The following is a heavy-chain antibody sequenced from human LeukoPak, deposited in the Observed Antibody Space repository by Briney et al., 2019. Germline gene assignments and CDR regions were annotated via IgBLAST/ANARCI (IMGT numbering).Heavy chain of an antibody. CDR3: ARLRSPGDFDY. CDR1: GVSISSYY. J-gene: IGHJ4*02. Sequence: PSETLSLTCTVSGVSISSYYWTWIRQPPGKGLEWIGYISYSGNTKYNPSLKSRVTISVDTSKNQFSLNLNSVTAADTAVYYCARLRSPGDFDYWGQGTLVTVSS. V-gene: IGHV4-59*12. CDR2: ISYSGNT. D-gene: IGHD1-26*01.